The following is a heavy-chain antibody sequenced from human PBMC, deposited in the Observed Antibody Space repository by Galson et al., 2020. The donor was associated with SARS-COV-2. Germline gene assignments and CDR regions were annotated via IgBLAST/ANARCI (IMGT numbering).Heavy chain of an antibody. CDR1: GLTFSSYW. J-gene: IGHJ5*02. D-gene: IGHD2-21*01. V-gene: IGHV3-7*01. CDR2: IKQDRSEK. Sequence: QLGESLKISCVASGLTFSSYWMSWVRQAPGKGLEWVANIKQDRSEKYYVDSVKGRFTISRDNAKNSLYLQMNSLRAEDTAVYYCASLGGGGAYNLNWFDPRGQGTLVTVSP. CDR3: ASLGGGGAYNLNWFDP.